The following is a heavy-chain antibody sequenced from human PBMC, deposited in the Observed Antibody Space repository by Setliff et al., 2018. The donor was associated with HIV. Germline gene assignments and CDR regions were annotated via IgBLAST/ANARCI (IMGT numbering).Heavy chain of an antibody. D-gene: IGHD3-16*01. J-gene: IGHJ5*02. V-gene: IGHV4-59*01. CDR1: GGSISSYY. CDR3: ARSGGPTFDP. CDR2: IYYSGST. Sequence: PSETLSLTCTVSGGSISSYYWSWIRQPPGKGLEWIGYIYYSGSTNYNTSLKSRVTISVDMSKNQFSLKLNSVTAADTAVYYCARSGGPTFDPWGQGTLVTVSS.